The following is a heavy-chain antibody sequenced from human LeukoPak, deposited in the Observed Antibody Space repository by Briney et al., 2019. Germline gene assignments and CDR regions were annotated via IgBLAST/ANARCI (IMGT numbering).Heavy chain of an antibody. CDR1: GFTFSSYA. J-gene: IGHJ4*02. CDR2: ISGSGGST. V-gene: IGHV3-23*01. Sequence: GGSLRLSCAASGFTFSSYAMSWVRQAPGKGLEWVSAISGSGGSTYYADSVKGRFTISRDNSKNTLYLQMNSLRAEDTAVYYCAEDDYYGSGSYYTSDYWGQGTLVTVSS. CDR3: AEDDYYGSGSYYTSDY. D-gene: IGHD3-10*01.